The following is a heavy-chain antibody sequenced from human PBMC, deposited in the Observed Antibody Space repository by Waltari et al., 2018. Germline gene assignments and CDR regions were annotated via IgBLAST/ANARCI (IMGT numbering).Heavy chain of an antibody. CDR2: IKQDGSEK. J-gene: IGHJ4*02. CDR1: GFTFSSYW. CDR3: ARSSDPSIFDY. Sequence: EVQLVESGGGLVQPGGSLRLSCAASGFTFSSYWMRWVRQAPGKGLEWVVHIKQDGSEKYYVDSVKGRFTVSRDNAKNTLYLQMNSLRPEDTAVYYCARSSDPSIFDYWGQGTLVTVSS. V-gene: IGHV3-7*03.